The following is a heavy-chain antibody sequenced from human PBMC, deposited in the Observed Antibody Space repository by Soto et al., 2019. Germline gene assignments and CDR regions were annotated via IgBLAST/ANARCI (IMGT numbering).Heavy chain of an antibody. D-gene: IGHD5-12*01. Sequence: PSETLSLTCTVSGGSISSSSYYWGWIRQPPGKGLEWIGSIYYSGSTYYNPSLKSRVAISVDTSKNQFSLKLSSVTAADTAVYYCARTYSGYVPAYDYWGQGTLVTVSS. J-gene: IGHJ4*02. CDR1: GGSISSSSYY. V-gene: IGHV4-39*01. CDR3: ARTYSGYVPAYDY. CDR2: IYYSGST.